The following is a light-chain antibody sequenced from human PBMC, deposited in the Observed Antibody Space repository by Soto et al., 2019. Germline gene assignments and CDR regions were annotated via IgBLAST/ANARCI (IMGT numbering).Light chain of an antibody. CDR3: GTWDSSPSAGV. V-gene: IGLV1-51*02. CDR1: SSNIGNNY. CDR2: ENN. Sequence: QSVLTQPPSVSAAPGQKVTISCSGSSSNIGNNYVSWYQQLPGTAPKLLIYENNKRPSGIPDRFSGSKSGTSATLGITGLQTGDEADYYCGTWDSSPSAGVFGGGTKLHVL. J-gene: IGLJ3*02.